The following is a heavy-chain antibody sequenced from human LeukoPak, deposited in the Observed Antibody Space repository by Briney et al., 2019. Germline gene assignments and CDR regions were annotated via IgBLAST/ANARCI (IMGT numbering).Heavy chain of an antibody. D-gene: IGHD6-13*01. Sequence: PGGSLRLSCAASGFTFSYYSVTWVRQAPGKGLEWVSAISGSGGSTYYADSVKGRFTISRDNSKNTLYLQMNSLRAEDTAVYYCAKAYSSSYLYFDYWGQGTLVTVSS. CDR1: GFTFSYYS. V-gene: IGHV3-23*01. CDR3: AKAYSSSYLYFDY. CDR2: ISGSGGST. J-gene: IGHJ4*02.